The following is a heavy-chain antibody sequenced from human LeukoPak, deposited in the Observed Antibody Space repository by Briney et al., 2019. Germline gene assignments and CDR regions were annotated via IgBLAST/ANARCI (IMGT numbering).Heavy chain of an antibody. D-gene: IGHD2-2*01. Sequence: GGTLRLSCAASGFLFNNHAMSWVRDPSGKGREWGVAMSGIGQNTHYADSVKGRFIVSRDNSKNTLYLQMNSLRADDTALYYGAKAFCSSTRCYPTWFESWGRGTLVSVSS. CDR1: GFLFNNHA. CDR3: AKAFCSSTRCYPTWFES. CDR2: MSGIGQNT. J-gene: IGHJ5*01. V-gene: IGHV3-23*01.